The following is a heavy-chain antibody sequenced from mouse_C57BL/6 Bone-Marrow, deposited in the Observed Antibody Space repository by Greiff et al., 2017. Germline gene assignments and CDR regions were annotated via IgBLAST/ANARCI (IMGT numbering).Heavy chain of an antibody. J-gene: IGHJ2*01. D-gene: IGHD2-4*01. CDR3: ARHPESPYDYERYYFDY. Sequence: QVQLQQSGAELVKPGASVKLSCKASGYTFTEYTIHWVKQRSGQGLEWIGWFYPGSGSIKYNEKFKDKATLTADKSSSTVYMELSRLTSEDSAVYFCARHPESPYDYERYYFDYWGQGTTLTVSS. V-gene: IGHV1-62-2*01. CDR1: GYTFTEYT. CDR2: FYPGSGSI.